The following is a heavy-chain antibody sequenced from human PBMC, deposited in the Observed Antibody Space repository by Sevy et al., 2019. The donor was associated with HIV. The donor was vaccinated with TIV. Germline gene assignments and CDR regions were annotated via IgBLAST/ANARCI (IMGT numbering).Heavy chain of an antibody. V-gene: IGHV3-30*04. CDR2: ISYNGRNQ. CDR3: ARFVGYCSGGRCSIIDF. Sequence: GGSLRLSCAASGFSLSDHAVSRVRQTPGKGLEWLAVISYNGRNQYYADSVKGRFTISKDDSKNTLYLQLNSLRAEDTAVYYCARFVGYCSGGRCSIIDFWGQGTLVTVSS. D-gene: IGHD2-15*01. CDR1: GFSLSDHA. J-gene: IGHJ4*02.